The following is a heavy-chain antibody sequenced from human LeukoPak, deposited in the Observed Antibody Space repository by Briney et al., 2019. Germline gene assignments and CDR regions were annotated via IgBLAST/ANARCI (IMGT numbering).Heavy chain of an antibody. CDR3: ARRRSINYYGSGSYSRLGYYYMDV. D-gene: IGHD3-10*01. V-gene: IGHV4-34*01. Sequence: SETLSLTCAVYGGSFSGYYWSWIRQPPGKGLEWVGEINHSGSTNYNPSLKSRVTISVDTSKNQFSLKLSSVTAADTAVYYCARRRSINYYGSGSYSRLGYYYMDVWGKGTTVTISS. CDR2: INHSGST. J-gene: IGHJ6*03. CDR1: GGSFSGYY.